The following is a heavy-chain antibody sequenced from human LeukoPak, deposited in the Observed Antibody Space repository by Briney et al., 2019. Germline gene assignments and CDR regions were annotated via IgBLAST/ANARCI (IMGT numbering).Heavy chain of an antibody. J-gene: IGHJ4*02. D-gene: IGHD4-23*01. CDR3: ARDYGGNSVRYFDY. CDR2: ISSNGSST. Sequence: GGSLRLSCAASGFTFSSYAMHWVRQAPGKGLEYVSAISSNGSSTYYANSVKGRFTISRDNSKNTLYLQMGSLRAEDMAVYYCARDYGGNSVRYFDYWGQGTLVTVSS. CDR1: GFTFSSYA. V-gene: IGHV3-64*01.